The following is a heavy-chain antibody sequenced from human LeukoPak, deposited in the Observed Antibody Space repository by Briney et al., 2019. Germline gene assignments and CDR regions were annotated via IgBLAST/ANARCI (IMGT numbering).Heavy chain of an antibody. D-gene: IGHD3-10*01. CDR3: ARDLGYGSGSYCNVYYYGMDV. V-gene: IGHV4-31*03. J-gene: IGHJ6*02. Sequence: SETLSLTCTVSGGSISSGGYYWSWIRQHPGKGLEWIGYIYYSGSTYYNPSLKSRVTISVDTSKNQFSLKLSSVTAADTAVYYCARDLGYGSGSYCNVYYYGMDVWGQGTAVTVSS. CDR1: GGSISSGGYY. CDR2: IYYSGST.